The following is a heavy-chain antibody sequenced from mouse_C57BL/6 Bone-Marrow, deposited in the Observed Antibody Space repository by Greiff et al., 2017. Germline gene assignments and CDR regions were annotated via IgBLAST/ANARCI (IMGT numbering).Heavy chain of an antibody. CDR2: ISNLAYSI. Sequence: EVKLMESGGGLVQPGGSLKLSCAASGFTFSDYGMAWVRQAPRKGPEWVAFISNLAYSIYYADTVTGRFTISRANAKNTLYLEMSSLRSEDTAMYYCARQGLLGRLYYFDYWGQGTTLTVSS. V-gene: IGHV5-15*01. J-gene: IGHJ2*01. D-gene: IGHD4-1*01. CDR3: ARQGLLGRLYYFDY. CDR1: GFTFSDYG.